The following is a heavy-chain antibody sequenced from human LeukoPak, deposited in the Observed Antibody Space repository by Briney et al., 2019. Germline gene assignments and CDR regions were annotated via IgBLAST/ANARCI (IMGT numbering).Heavy chain of an antibody. J-gene: IGHJ4*02. D-gene: IGHD5-18*01. CDR2: INPNSGGT. CDR1: GYTFTGYY. CDR3: ARVGGGYNYGPIDY. Sequence: EASVKVSCKASGYTFTGYYMHWVRQAPGQGLEWMGWINPNSGGTNYAQKFQGRVTMTRDTSISTAYMELSRLRSDDTAVYDCARVGGGYNYGPIDYWGQGALVTVSS. V-gene: IGHV1-2*02.